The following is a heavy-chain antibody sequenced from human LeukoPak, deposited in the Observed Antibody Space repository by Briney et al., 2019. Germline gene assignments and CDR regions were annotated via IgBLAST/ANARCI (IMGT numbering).Heavy chain of an antibody. V-gene: IGHV3-48*03. CDR2: ISSSGSTT. J-gene: IGHJ4*02. Sequence: GGSLRLSCAASGFIFSSYEMNWVRRAPGKGLEWGSYISSSGSTTYYADSVKGRFTISRDNAKNSLYLQMNSLRAEDTAVYYCTRIYCSGGSCTEWGQGTLVTVSS. D-gene: IGHD2-15*01. CDR3: TRIYCSGGSCTE. CDR1: GFIFSSYE.